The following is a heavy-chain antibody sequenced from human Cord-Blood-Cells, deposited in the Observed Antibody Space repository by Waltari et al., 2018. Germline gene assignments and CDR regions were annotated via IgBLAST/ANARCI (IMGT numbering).Heavy chain of an antibody. Sequence: QVQLVQSGAEVKKPGSSVKDSCKASGGTSSSYAISWVRQAPGQGLAGMGGIIPIFGTANYAQKFQGRVTITADESTSTAYMELSSLRSEDTAVYYCARDVGLVAKNYYYMDVWGKGTTVTVSS. J-gene: IGHJ6*03. CDR3: ARDVGLVAKNYYYMDV. CDR1: GGTSSSYA. CDR2: IIPIFGTA. D-gene: IGHD5-12*01. V-gene: IGHV1-69*01.